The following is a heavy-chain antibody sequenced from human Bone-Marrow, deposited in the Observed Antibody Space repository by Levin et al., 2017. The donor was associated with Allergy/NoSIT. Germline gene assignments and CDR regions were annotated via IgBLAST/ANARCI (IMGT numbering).Heavy chain of an antibody. D-gene: IGHD1-26*01. J-gene: IGHJ4*02. CDR1: GGSFSGYY. Sequence: MASETLSLTCAVYGGSFSGYYWSWIRQPPGKGLEWIGEINHSGSTNYNPSLKSRVTISVDTSKNQFSLKLSSVTAADTAVYYCARPGSGSYRHPFDYWGQGTLVTVSS. CDR2: INHSGST. V-gene: IGHV4-34*01. CDR3: ARPGSGSYRHPFDY.